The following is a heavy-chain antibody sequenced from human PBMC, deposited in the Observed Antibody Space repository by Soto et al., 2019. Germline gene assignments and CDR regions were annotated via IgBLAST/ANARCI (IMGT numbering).Heavy chain of an antibody. D-gene: IGHD6-13*01. Sequence: GSLRLSCAVSGSTFSSYGMHWVRQAPGKGLEWVAVISYDGSNKYYADSVKGRFTISRDNSKNTVFLQMNSLGGEDTAVYYCAGRPYTSSWNYYYHGMDVWGQGTTVTVSS. J-gene: IGHJ6*02. CDR3: AGRPYTSSWNYYYHGMDV. CDR2: ISYDGSNK. V-gene: IGHV3-30*03. CDR1: GSTFSSYG.